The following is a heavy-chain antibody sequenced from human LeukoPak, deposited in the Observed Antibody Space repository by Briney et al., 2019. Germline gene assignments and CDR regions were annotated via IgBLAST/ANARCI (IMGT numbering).Heavy chain of an antibody. Sequence: GGSLRLSCAASGFTFDDYAMHWVRQAPGKGLEWVSGISWNNGSIGYADSVKGRFTISRDNAKNSLYLQMNSLRAEDMALYYCAKDEFVASDFTGAFDVWGQGTMVTVSS. V-gene: IGHV3-9*03. CDR2: ISWNNGSI. D-gene: IGHD2-8*02. CDR1: GFTFDDYA. J-gene: IGHJ3*01. CDR3: AKDEFVASDFTGAFDV.